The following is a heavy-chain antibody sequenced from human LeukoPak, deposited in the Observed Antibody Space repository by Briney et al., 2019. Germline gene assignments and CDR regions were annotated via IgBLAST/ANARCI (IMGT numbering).Heavy chain of an antibody. V-gene: IGHV4-39*01. CDR2: IHYDGNT. CDR3: ARHSLNN. Sequence: SETLSLTCTVSGGSISSSSYSWTWIRQPPGKGLEWIGSIHYDGNTYYKLSLRSRVTISVDTSNQFSLRLSSATAADTATYYCARHSLNNWGQGTLVTVSS. J-gene: IGHJ4*02. CDR1: GGSISSSSYS.